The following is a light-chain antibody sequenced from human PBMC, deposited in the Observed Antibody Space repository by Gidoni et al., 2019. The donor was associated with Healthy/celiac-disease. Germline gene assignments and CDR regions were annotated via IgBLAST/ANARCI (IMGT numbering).Light chain of an antibody. CDR3: QQYNNWPPGFMYT. CDR1: QSVSSN. J-gene: IGKJ2*01. V-gene: IGKV3-15*01. CDR2: GAS. Sequence: DIVMTQSPATLSVSPGERATLSCRASQSVSSNLAWYQQKPGQAPRLLIYGASTRATGIPARFSGSGSGTEFTLISILQSEDFAVYYCQQYNNWPPGFMYTFGQGTKLEIK.